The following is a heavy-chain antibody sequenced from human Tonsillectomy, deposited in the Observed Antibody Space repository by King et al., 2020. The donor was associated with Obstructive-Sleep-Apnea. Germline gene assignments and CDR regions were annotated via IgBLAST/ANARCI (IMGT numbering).Heavy chain of an antibody. CDR1: GGSISSSSYY. D-gene: IGHD6-19*01. Sequence: LQLQESGPGLVKPSETLSLTSTVSGGSISSSSYYWVWIRQPPGKGLGWIGSIYYCGCTNYNPSFKSRVTISVDTSKNQFSLKLSSVTAADTAVYYCASSLRYSSGWPSFAYWGQGTLVTVSS. V-gene: IGHV4-39*07. CDR3: ASSLRYSSGWPSFAY. J-gene: IGHJ4*02. CDR2: IYYCGCT.